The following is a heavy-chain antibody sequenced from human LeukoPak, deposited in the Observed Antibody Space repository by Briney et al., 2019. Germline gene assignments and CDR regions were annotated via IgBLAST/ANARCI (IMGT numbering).Heavy chain of an antibody. CDR3: ARQTPNYDSSAWGSMDV. CDR1: GGSISSYY. D-gene: IGHD3-22*01. CDR2: INHSGST. J-gene: IGHJ6*03. V-gene: IGHV4-34*01. Sequence: NSSETLSLTCTVSGGSISSYYWRWIRQPPGRGLEWLGEINHSGSTNFNPSLKSRLTFSVDTSKYQFSVKLSSVTAADTAVYYCARQTPNYDSSAWGSMDVWGKGTTVTVSS.